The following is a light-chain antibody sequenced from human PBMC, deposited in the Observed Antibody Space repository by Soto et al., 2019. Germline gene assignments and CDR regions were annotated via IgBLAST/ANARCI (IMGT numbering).Light chain of an antibody. CDR3: QQYGSSPLT. CDR1: QSVSNTY. CDR2: GAS. V-gene: IGKV3-20*01. Sequence: EIVLTQSPGTLSLSPGERATLSCRASQSVSNTYLAWYQHKPGQAPRLLIYGASDRATGIPDRFSGSGSGTDFTLTISRLEPEDFAVYYCQQYGSSPLTFGGGTKVEIK. J-gene: IGKJ4*01.